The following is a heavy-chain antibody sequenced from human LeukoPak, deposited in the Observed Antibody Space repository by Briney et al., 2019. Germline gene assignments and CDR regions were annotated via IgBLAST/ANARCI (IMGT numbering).Heavy chain of an antibody. CDR1: GFNFRSYG. CDR3: AGVSGNYPNSWFDP. Sequence: PGGSLRLSCAASGFNFRSYGMHWVCQAPGKGLEWVAIIWYDGSDKYYADSVKGRFTISRDNSKNTLYLQMNSLRVEDTAVYYCAGVSGNYPNSWFDPWGQGTLVTVSS. D-gene: IGHD1-26*01. J-gene: IGHJ5*02. CDR2: IWYDGSDK. V-gene: IGHV3-33*01.